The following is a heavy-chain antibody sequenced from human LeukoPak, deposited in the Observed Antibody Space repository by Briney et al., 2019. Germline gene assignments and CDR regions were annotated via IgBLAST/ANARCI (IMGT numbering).Heavy chain of an antibody. CDR3: ARDYYDSSGYYGHYFDY. CDR2: INPSGGST. J-gene: IGHJ4*02. Sequence: ASVKVSCKASGYTFTSYYMHWVRQAPGQGLEWMGIINPSGGSTSYAQKFQGRVTMTRDTSTSTVYMELSSLRSEDTAVYYCARDYYDSSGYYGHYFDYWGQGTLVTVSS. V-gene: IGHV1-46*01. CDR1: GYTFTSYY. D-gene: IGHD3-22*01.